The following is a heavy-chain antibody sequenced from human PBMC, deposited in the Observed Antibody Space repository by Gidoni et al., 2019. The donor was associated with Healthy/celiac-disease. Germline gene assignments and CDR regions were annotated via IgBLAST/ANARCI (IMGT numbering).Heavy chain of an antibody. CDR1: GYTFTSYY. CDR3: AIPFYGGNSDVVFDY. V-gene: IGHV1-46*03. Sequence: QVQLVQSGAEVKKPGTSVKVSFKASGYTFTSYYMHWVRQTPGQGLEWMGIINPSGGSTSYAQKFQGRVTMTRDTSTSTVYMELSSLRSEDTAVYYCAIPFYGGNSDVVFDYWGQGTLVTVSS. CDR2: INPSGGST. J-gene: IGHJ4*02. D-gene: IGHD4-17*01.